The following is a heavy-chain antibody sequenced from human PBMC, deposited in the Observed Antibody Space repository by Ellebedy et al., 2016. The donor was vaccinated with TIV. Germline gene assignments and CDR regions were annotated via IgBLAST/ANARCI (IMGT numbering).Heavy chain of an antibody. D-gene: IGHD2-21*02. CDR2: IINTGGTT. CDR3: GRDAVTGNGGWDWLDP. V-gene: IGHV3-23*01. Sequence: GESLKISCAASGFTFSSFAMSWVRQAPGKGLEWVSSIINTGGTTYYADSVKGRFTIPRDNSRNTLYLQMNSLRADDSAIYYCGRDAVTGNGGWDWLDPWGRGSLVTVSS. CDR1: GFTFSSFA. J-gene: IGHJ5*02.